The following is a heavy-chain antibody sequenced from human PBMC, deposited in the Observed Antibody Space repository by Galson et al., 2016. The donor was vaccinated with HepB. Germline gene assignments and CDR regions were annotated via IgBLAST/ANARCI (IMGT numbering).Heavy chain of an antibody. CDR3: ASGHDSDAYYYSDY. V-gene: IGHV3-21*06. J-gene: IGHJ4*02. D-gene: IGHD3-22*01. Sequence: SLRLSCAASGFSFSSYSMNWVRQAPGKGLEWVSSISIGSTHIFYADSVKGRFTTSRDNAKNSLYLQMNSLRVEDTAIYYCASGHDSDAYYYSDYWGQGTLVTVSS. CDR1: GFSFSSYS. CDR2: ISIGSTHI.